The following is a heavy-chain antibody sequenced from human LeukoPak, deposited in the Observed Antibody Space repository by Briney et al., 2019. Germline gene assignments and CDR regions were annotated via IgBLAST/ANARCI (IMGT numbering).Heavy chain of an antibody. Sequence: SVKVSCKASGGTFSSYAISWVRQAPGQGLEWMGGIIPIFGTANYAQKFQGRVTITTGESTSTAYMELSSLRSEDTAVYYCARGYCSGGSCSAWFDPWGQGTLVTVSS. CDR2: IIPIFGTA. CDR3: ARGYCSGGSCSAWFDP. V-gene: IGHV1-69*05. J-gene: IGHJ5*02. D-gene: IGHD2-15*01. CDR1: GGTFSSYA.